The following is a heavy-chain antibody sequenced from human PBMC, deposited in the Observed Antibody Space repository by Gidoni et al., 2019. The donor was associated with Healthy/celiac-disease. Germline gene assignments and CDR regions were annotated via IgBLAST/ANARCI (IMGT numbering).Heavy chain of an antibody. CDR1: GFTFSSYA. J-gene: IGHJ6*02. CDR3: AKDLYYDILTGSAHYGMDV. D-gene: IGHD3-9*01. V-gene: IGHV3-23*01. CDR2: ISGSGGST. Sequence: EVQLLESGGGLVQPGGSLRLSCAASGFTFSSYAMSGVRQAPGKGLEWVSAISGSGGSTYYADSVKGRFTISRDNSKNTLYLQMNSLRAEDTAVYYCAKDLYYDILTGSAHYGMDVWGQGTTVTVSS.